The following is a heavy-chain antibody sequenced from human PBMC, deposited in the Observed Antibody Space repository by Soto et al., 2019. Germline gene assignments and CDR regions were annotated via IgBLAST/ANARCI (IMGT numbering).Heavy chain of an antibody. D-gene: IGHD3-3*01. CDR1: GYTFTGYY. CDR3: ARGRAIFGVVILIAAFGP. J-gene: IGHJ5*02. Sequence: ASVKVSCKASGYTFTGYYMHWVRQAPGQGLEWMGWINPNSGGTNYAQKFQGWVTMTRDTSISTAYMELSRLRSDDTAVYYCARGRAIFGVVILIAAFGPWGQGTLVTVSS. CDR2: INPNSGGT. V-gene: IGHV1-2*04.